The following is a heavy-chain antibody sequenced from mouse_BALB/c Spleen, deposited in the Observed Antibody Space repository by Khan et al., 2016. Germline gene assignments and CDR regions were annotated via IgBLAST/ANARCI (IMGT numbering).Heavy chain of an antibody. CDR3: ARGDY. J-gene: IGHJ2*01. V-gene: IGHV5-17*02. CDR2: IRSGSSTI. CDR1: GFTFSRFG. Sequence: EVELVEAGGGLVQPGGSRKLSCAASGFTFSRFGMHWGRQAPGKGLELVAYIRSGSSTIYYADTLTGRFTISRDTPKNALFLQVTSLRSEETAMSYCARGDYWGQGTTLTVYS.